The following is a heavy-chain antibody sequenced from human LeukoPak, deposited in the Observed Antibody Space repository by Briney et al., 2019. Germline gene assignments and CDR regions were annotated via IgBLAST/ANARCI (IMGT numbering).Heavy chain of an antibody. CDR2: IIPIFGTV. Sequence: PTASVKVSCKASGGTFSSYAISWVRQAPGQGLEWMGGIIPIFGTVNYAQKFQGRVTITADKSTSTAYMELSSLRSEDTAVYYCARDGEYYYDSSGYYYFYWGQGTLVTVSS. V-gene: IGHV1-69*06. CDR1: GGTFSSYA. J-gene: IGHJ4*02. D-gene: IGHD3-22*01. CDR3: ARDGEYYYDSSGYYYFY.